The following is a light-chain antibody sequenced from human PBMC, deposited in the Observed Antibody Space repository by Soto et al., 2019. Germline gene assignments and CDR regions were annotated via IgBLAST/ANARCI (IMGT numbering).Light chain of an antibody. CDR2: EDN. J-gene: IGLJ2*01. V-gene: IGLV1-51*01. Sequence: VLTQPPSVSAAPGQKVTIYCSGSSSNIGSNFVSWYQQLPGTAPKLLIYEDNKRPSGIPDRFSGSKSGTSATLGITGLQTGDEADYYCGTWDSSLSAVFGGGTK. CDR3: GTWDSSLSAV. CDR1: SSNIGSNF.